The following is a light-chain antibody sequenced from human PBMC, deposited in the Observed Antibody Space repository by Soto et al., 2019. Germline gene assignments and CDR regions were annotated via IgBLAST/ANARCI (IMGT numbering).Light chain of an antibody. J-gene: IGKJ2*01. CDR2: DVS. CDR3: QQYDDLPYT. V-gene: IGKV1-33*01. Sequence: DIQMIQSPSSLSASIGDRVTITGRTSQEISNALNWYQQKPGKAPKLLIYDVSHLETGVPSRFSGGGPGTDFTFPISSLQAVDIAQYYCQQYDDLPYTFSQLTKLEIK. CDR1: QEISNA.